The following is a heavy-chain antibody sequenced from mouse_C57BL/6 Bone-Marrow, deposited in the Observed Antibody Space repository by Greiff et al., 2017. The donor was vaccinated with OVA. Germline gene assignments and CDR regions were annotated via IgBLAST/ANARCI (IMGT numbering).Heavy chain of an antibody. CDR3: ARRGRVRSYWYFDV. J-gene: IGHJ1*03. D-gene: IGHD2-5*01. CDR1: GYSFTDYN. CDR2: INPNYGTT. V-gene: IGHV1-39*01. Sequence: EVQLQQSGPELVKPGASVKISCKASGYSFTDYNMNWVKQSHGKSLEWIGVINPNYGTTSYNQKFKGKATLTVDQSSSTAYMQLDSLTAEDSAVYYCARRGRVRSYWYFDVWGTGTTVTVSS.